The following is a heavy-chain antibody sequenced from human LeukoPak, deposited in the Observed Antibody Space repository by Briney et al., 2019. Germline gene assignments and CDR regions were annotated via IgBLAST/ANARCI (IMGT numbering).Heavy chain of an antibody. CDR3: ARAYTSGWLYYFEN. CDR2: LSGGGGST. J-gene: IGHJ4*02. D-gene: IGHD6-19*01. CDR1: GFTFSNYA. Sequence: QTGVSLRLSCAASGFTFSNYAMSWVRQAPGKGREWVSALSGGGGSTYYADSVKGRFTNSRDNSKNTLYLQMNSLRAEDTAVYYRARAYTSGWLYYFENWGQGTLVTVPS. V-gene: IGHV3-23*01.